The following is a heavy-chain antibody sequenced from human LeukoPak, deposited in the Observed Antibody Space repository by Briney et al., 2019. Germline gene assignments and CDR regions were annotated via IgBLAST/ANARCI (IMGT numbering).Heavy chain of an antibody. CDR2: INYSGST. J-gene: IGHJ4*02. CDR1: GGSFSGYY. V-gene: IGHV4-34*01. CDR3: ARHPGMDY. Sequence: SETLSLTCAVYGGSFSGYYWGWIRQPPGKGLEWIGSINYSGSTFYNPSLKSRVAISVDTSKNHFSLSLSSVAAADTAVYYCARHPGMDYWGQGTLVTVSS.